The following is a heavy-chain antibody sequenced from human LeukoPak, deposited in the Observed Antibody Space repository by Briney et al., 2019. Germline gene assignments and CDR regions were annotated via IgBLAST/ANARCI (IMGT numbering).Heavy chain of an antibody. Sequence: GGSLRLSCVASGFTFSSFAMSWVRQAPGEGLEWVAGIPSSGPITYYADSVKGRFTISRDNSKNTLYLQMNSLTAEDTGVYYCANRVAQHDSWGQGTLVTVSS. CDR1: GFTFSSFA. CDR2: IPSSGPIT. D-gene: IGHD3-16*01. V-gene: IGHV3-23*01. J-gene: IGHJ5*02. CDR3: ANRVAQHDS.